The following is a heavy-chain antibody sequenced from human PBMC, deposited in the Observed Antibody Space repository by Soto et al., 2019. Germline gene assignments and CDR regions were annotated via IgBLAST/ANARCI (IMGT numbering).Heavy chain of an antibody. CDR2: IRSKANIYAT. Sequence: PGLSLRLSCAAAGFTFSGSAMQWVRQASGKGLEWVGRIRSKANIYATAYAASVKGRFNIYRDDSKNTAYLQMNSLKTEDTAVYYCTTNYYDRSTEPGDHWGQGTLVTVSS. CDR1: GFTFSGSA. V-gene: IGHV3-73*01. CDR3: TTNYYDRSTEPGDH. D-gene: IGHD3-22*01. J-gene: IGHJ4*02.